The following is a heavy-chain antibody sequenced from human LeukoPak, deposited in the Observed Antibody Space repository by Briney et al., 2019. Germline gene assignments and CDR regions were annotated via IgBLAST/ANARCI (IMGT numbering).Heavy chain of an antibody. J-gene: IGHJ1*01. CDR2: IYRSGST. CDR3: ARHPHSSSWSGTAEYFQH. V-gene: IGHV4-38-2*02. Sequence: SETLSLTCTVSRYSISSGYYWGWIRQPPGQGLEWIGSIYRSGSTYYNSSLKSRVTISVDTSKNQFSLKLSSVTAADTAVYYCARHPHSSSWSGTAEYFQHWGQGTLVTVSS. CDR1: RYSISSGYY. D-gene: IGHD6-13*01.